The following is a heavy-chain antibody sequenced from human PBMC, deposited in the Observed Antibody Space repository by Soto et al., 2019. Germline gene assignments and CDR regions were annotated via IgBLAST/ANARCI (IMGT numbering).Heavy chain of an antibody. Sequence: ASVKVSCKASGYTFTSYGISWVRQAPGQGLEWMGWISAYNGNTNYAQKLQGRVTMTTDTSTSTAYMELRSLRSDDTAVYYCARGGAAAGIIRDYYYGMDVWGQGTTVTVSS. CDR1: GYTFTSYG. CDR2: ISAYNGNT. CDR3: ARGGAAAGIIRDYYYGMDV. D-gene: IGHD6-13*01. J-gene: IGHJ6*02. V-gene: IGHV1-18*01.